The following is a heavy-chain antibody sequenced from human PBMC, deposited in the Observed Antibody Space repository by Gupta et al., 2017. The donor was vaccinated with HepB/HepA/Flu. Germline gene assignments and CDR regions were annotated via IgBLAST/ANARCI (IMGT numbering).Heavy chain of an antibody. J-gene: IGHJ4*02. CDR3: ATHLDWAFAF. D-gene: IGHD3-9*01. V-gene: IGHV3-7*01. Sequence: SYLESVKGRFTISRDNAKNSLFLEMNSLGGEDTAVYYCATHLDWAFAFWGQGTLVTVSS.